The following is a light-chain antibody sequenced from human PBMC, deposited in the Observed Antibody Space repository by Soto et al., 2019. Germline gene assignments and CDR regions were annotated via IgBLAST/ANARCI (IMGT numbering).Light chain of an antibody. CDR2: GAS. CDR1: QSVSRNY. V-gene: IGKV3-20*01. Sequence: EIVLTPSPGTLSLSPGERATLSCRASQSVSRNYLAWYQHKPGQAPTLLIYGASRRTPGIPDRFSGRGSGTDFTLTISGLEPEDFAVYYCQQYGDSPRTFGQGTKVDIK. J-gene: IGKJ1*01. CDR3: QQYGDSPRT.